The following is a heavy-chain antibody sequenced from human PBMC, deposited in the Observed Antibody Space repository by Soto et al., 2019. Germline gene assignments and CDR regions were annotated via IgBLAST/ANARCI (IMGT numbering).Heavy chain of an antibody. Sequence: ASVKVSCKASGYTFTSYAMHWVRQAPGQRLEWMGWINAGNGNTKFSQKFQGRIIITRDISARTVYMELNSLRSEDTAVYYCARDDGAYGSGSYFALGIGMDVWGQGTTVTVSS. V-gene: IGHV1-3*01. CDR3: ARDDGAYGSGSYFALGIGMDV. D-gene: IGHD3-10*01. CDR2: INAGNGNT. J-gene: IGHJ6*02. CDR1: GYTFTSYA.